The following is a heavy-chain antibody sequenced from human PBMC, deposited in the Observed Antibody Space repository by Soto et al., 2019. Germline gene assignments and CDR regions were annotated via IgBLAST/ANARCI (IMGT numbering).Heavy chain of an antibody. CDR1: GGSISSSSYY. D-gene: IGHD3-10*01. V-gene: IGHV4-39*01. J-gene: IGHJ4*02. Sequence: PSETLSLTCAVSGGSISSSSYYWGWIRQPPGKGLEWIVSIYFSGSTYHNPSLKSRVTSSIDTSKNQFSLNLNSVTAADTAVYYCARLSGTRGLIDFWGQGILVIVSS. CDR3: ARLSGTRGLIDF. CDR2: IYFSGST.